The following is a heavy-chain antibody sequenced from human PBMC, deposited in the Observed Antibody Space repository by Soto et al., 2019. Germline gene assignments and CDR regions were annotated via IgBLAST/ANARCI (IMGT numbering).Heavy chain of an antibody. J-gene: IGHJ4*02. CDR3: VLFVEADALSDS. D-gene: IGHD2-15*01. Sequence: QVQLQQWGAGLLKPSETLSLTCAVYGGSFSEYYWNWIRQPPGMGLEWIGDLSHTGNTKYNPSLKSRLTISLDTSKRQFSLKLRSVTAAATAMYYCVLFVEADALSDSWAQGTLVSVSS. CDR1: GGSFSEYY. V-gene: IGHV4-34*01. CDR2: LSHTGNT.